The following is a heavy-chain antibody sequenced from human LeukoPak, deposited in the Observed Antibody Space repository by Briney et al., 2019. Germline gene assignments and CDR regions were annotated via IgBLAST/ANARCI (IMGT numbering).Heavy chain of an antibody. CDR2: ISYDGSNK. Sequence: GRSLRLSCAASGFTFSSYGMHWVRQAPGKGLEWVAVISYDGSNKYYADSVKGRFTISRDNSKNTLYLQMNSLRAEDTAVYYCANLDYGDYYDYWGQGTLVTVSS. V-gene: IGHV3-30*18. J-gene: IGHJ4*02. D-gene: IGHD4-17*01. CDR1: GFTFSSYG. CDR3: ANLDYGDYYDY.